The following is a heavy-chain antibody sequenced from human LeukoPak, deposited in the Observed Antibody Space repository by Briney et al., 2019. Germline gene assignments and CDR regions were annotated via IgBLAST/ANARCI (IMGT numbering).Heavy chain of an antibody. J-gene: IGHJ6*03. D-gene: IGHD7-27*01. CDR1: GYTFTGYY. CDR2: INPNSGGT. CDR3: ARGLGFYYYYYMDV. V-gene: IGHV1-2*02. Sequence: ASVKVSCKASGYTFTGYYMHWVRQAPGQGLEWMGWINPNSGGTNYAQKFQGRVTMTRDTSISTAYMELSRLRSDDTAVYYCARGLGFYYYYYMDVWGKGITVTVSS.